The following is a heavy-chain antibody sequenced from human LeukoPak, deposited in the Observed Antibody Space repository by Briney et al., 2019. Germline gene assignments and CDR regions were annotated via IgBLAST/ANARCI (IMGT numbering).Heavy chain of an antibody. Sequence: GGPLRLFCAASAGFNFRDHWMNWVRQAPGKGLEWVAMISQDGRGRLYVGSVKGLYTISRDNAKSALYLQNNSLRAEDTAVYCCVGSIGWQPDYWGQGTLVTVSS. CDR2: ISQDGRGR. V-gene: IGHV3-7*03. J-gene: IGHJ4*02. CDR1: AGFNFRDHW. CDR3: VGSIGWQPDY. D-gene: IGHD6-19*01.